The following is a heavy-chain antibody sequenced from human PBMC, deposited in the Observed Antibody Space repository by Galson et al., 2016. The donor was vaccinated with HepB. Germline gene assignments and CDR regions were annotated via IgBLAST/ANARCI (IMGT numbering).Heavy chain of an antibody. CDR1: GFTFSSYS. Sequence: SLRLSCAASGFTFSSYSMNWVRQAPGKGLEWVSSISTTSSYIYYADSVKGRFTISRDNARDSLFLQMNSLRVEDTAVYYRARERGYNYGNPNLDCWGQGTLVTVSS. V-gene: IGHV3-21*01. J-gene: IGHJ4*02. CDR2: ISTTSSYI. D-gene: IGHD5-18*01. CDR3: ARERGYNYGNPNLDC.